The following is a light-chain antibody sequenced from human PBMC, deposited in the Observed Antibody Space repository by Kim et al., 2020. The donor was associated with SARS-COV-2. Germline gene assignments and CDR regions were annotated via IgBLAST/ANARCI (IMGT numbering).Light chain of an antibody. CDR3: QSADSSGTYYV. CDR2: KDS. J-gene: IGLJ1*01. V-gene: IGLV3-25*03. CDR1: ALPKQY. Sequence: SYELTQPPSVSVSPGQKARITCSGDALPKQYTYWYQQKPGQAPVLVIYKDSERPSGIPERLSGSSSGTTVTLTISGVQAEDEADYYCQSADSSGTYYVFGTGTKVTVL.